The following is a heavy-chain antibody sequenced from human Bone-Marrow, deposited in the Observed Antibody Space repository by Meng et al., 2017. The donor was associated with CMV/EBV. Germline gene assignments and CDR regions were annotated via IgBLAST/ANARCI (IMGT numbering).Heavy chain of an antibody. Sequence: GESLKISCAASGFTFSSYGMHWVRQAPGKGLEWVAFLRYDGSNKYYADSVKGRFTISRDNSKVTLYLQMNSLRAEDTAVYYCSKSGSLVGVSAASFDYWGQGTLVTVSS. CDR3: SKSGSLVGVSAASFDY. J-gene: IGHJ4*02. CDR1: GFTFSSYG. V-gene: IGHV3-30*02. CDR2: LRYDGSNK. D-gene: IGHD2-2*01.